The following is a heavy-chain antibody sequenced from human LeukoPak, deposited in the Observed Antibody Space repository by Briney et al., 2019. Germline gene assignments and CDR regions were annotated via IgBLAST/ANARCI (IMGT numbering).Heavy chain of an antibody. CDR1: GFTSGIYA. J-gene: IGHJ6*02. CDR2: INGNSITR. CDR3: ARYFGDPQGMDV. Sequence: PGGSLRLSCAASGFTSGIYAMSWVRQAPGKGLEWVSHINGNSITRYYADSVKGRFTISRDNVRNSLYLQMNSLTDEDTAVYYCARYFGDPQGMDVWGQGTTVTVSS. V-gene: IGHV3-48*02. D-gene: IGHD3-10*01.